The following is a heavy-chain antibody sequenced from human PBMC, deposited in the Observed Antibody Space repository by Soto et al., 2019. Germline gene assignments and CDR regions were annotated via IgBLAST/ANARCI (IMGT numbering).Heavy chain of an antibody. D-gene: IGHD6-19*01. CDR2: ISCCGGST. Sequence: EVQLLESGGGVVQPGGSLRLSCVASGFNFKKFAMAWVRQAPGEGLEWVSGISCCGGSTTYADSVKGRFSIARDDSKNTLSPQMNSLRVEYTAQYYCAKADGEQWLVPHLDNWGQGTLVTVS. CDR1: GFNFKKFA. CDR3: AKADGEQWLVPHLDN. J-gene: IGHJ4*02. V-gene: IGHV3-23*01.